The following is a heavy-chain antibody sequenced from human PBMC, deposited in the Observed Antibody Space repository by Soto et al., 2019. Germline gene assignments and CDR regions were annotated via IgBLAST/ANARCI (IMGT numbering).Heavy chain of an antibody. V-gene: IGHV3-23*01. CDR3: AKDGDTLYYDILNGYYLGWLDP. J-gene: IGHJ5*02. D-gene: IGHD3-9*01. Sequence: EVQLLESGGGLVQPGGSLRLSCAASGFTFSSYAMSWVRQAPGKGLEWVSAISGSGVSTYYADSVKGRFTISRDNSKNTLYLQMNSLRAEDTAVYYCAKDGDTLYYDILNGYYLGWLDPWGQGTLVTVSS. CDR1: GFTFSSYA. CDR2: ISGSGVST.